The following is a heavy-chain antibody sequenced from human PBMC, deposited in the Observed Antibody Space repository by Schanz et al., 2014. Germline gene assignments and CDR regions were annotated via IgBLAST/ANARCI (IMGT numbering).Heavy chain of an antibody. J-gene: IGHJ6*03. CDR3: ARVSMEFERGKSYYYYMDV. V-gene: IGHV1-46*01. CDR2: INLSGGST. CDR1: GYTFTSYS. Sequence: QVQLVQSGAEVKKPGASVKVSCKASGYTFTSYSMHWVRQAPGQGLEWMGIINLSGGSTNNAQKFQDRVTMTRNTSISTAYMELNSLTSEDTAVYYCARVSMEFERGKSYYYYMDVWGRGTTVNVSS. D-gene: IGHD3-10*01.